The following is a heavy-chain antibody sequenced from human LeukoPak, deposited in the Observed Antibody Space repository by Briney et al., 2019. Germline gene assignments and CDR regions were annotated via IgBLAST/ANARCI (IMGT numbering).Heavy chain of an antibody. CDR1: GFSFSSYS. J-gene: IGHJ4*02. CDR3: ARDRDSSGSYYLRSGDY. V-gene: IGHV3-48*04. D-gene: IGHD1-26*01. Sequence: GGSLRLSCAASGFSFSSYSMNWVRQAPGKGLEWVSYISSSSSSIYYADSVKGRFTVSRDNAKNSLYLLMISLRAEDTAVYFCARDRDSSGSYYLRSGDYWGQGTLVTVSS. CDR2: ISSSSSSI.